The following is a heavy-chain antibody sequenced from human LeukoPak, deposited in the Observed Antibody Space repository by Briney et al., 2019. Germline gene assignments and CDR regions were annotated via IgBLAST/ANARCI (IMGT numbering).Heavy chain of an antibody. D-gene: IGHD3-16*02. Sequence: GGSLRLSCAASGFTFSSYSMNWVRQAPGKGLEWVSSISSSSSYIYYADSVKGRFTISRDNAKNSLYLQMNSLRAEDTAVYYCARVRGVIPYYFDYWGQGTLVTVSS. CDR1: GFTFSSYS. V-gene: IGHV3-21*01. CDR2: ISSSSSYI. CDR3: ARVRGVIPYYFDY. J-gene: IGHJ4*02.